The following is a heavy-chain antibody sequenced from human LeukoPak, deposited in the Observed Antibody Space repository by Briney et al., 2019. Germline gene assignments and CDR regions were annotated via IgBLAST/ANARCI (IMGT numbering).Heavy chain of an antibody. CDR3: ARRLWVGELSNFYYHYGMDV. Sequence: GGSLRLSCAASGFTVGSNYMSWVRQAPGKGLEWVSYITGGGSTMYYADSVEGRFTISRDNAKNSLYLQMNSLRAEDTAVYFCARRLWVGELSNFYYHYGMDVWGQGTTVTVSS. CDR1: GFTVGSNY. J-gene: IGHJ6*02. CDR2: ITGGGSTM. D-gene: IGHD3-10*01. V-gene: IGHV3-11*01.